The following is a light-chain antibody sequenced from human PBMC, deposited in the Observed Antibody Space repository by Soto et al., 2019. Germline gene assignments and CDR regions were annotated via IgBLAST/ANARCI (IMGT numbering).Light chain of an antibody. CDR2: GAS. V-gene: IGKV3-15*01. CDR1: QSVSSN. CDR3: QQYNYWPPKIT. J-gene: IGKJ5*01. Sequence: EIFMTQSPFTLCVYPVEIATLSCRARQSVSSNLAWYQQKTGQAPRLLIYGASTRATGIPARFSGSGSGTEFTLTISSLQSEDFAVYYCQQYNYWPPKITFGQGTRLEIK.